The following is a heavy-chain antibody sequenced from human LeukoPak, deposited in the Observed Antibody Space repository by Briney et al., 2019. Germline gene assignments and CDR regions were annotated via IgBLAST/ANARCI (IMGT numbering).Heavy chain of an antibody. D-gene: IGHD3-10*01. Sequence: GRSLRLSCASSGFTFNYFAIHWVRQAPGKGLEWVAVASFDGTNKYYADSVKGRFTISRDNAKNSLYLQMNSLRAEDTAVYYCARSLISRGSGSYSSDYWGQGTLVTVSS. V-gene: IGHV3-30-3*01. J-gene: IGHJ4*02. CDR1: GFTFNYFA. CDR3: ARSLISRGSGSYSSDY. CDR2: ASFDGTNK.